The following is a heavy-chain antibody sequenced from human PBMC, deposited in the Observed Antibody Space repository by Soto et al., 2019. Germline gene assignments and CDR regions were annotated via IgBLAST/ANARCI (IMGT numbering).Heavy chain of an antibody. D-gene: IGHD1-26*01. Sequence: GGSMILSCAASGFNFSTYGFHWVRQAPGKGLEWVAVIWYDGSNKYYADSVKGRFTVSRDDSKNTLYLQMNSLRAEDTAVYYCARDSAVGTLDHRGPGTLVTVSS. J-gene: IGHJ5*02. CDR2: IWYDGSNK. V-gene: IGHV3-33*01. CDR1: GFNFSTYG. CDR3: ARDSAVGTLDH.